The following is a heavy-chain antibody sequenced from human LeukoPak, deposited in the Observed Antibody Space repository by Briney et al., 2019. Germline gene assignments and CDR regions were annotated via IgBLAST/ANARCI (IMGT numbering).Heavy chain of an antibody. CDR3: ARAPTKIYYYMDV. CDR1: GGSISSYY. Sequence: SETLSLTCTVSGGSISSYYWSWIRQPPGKGLEWIGYIYTSGSTNYNPSLKSRVTISEDTSKNQVSLKVSSVTAADTAVYYCARAPTKIYYYMDVWGKGTTVTVSS. CDR2: IYTSGST. D-gene: IGHD5-24*01. V-gene: IGHV4-4*09. J-gene: IGHJ6*03.